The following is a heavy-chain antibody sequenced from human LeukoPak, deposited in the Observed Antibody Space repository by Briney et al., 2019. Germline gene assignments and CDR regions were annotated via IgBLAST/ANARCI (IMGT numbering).Heavy chain of an antibody. CDR3: ARNGVGLYSYFDY. CDR2: IYHSGST. J-gene: IGHJ4*02. D-gene: IGHD2-2*02. Sequence: SETLSLTCAVSGGSISGSNWWSWVRQPPGKGLEWIGEIYHSGSTNYNPSLKSRVTISVDKSKNQFSLKLSSVTAADTAVYYCARNGVGLYSYFDYWGQGTLVTVSS. V-gene: IGHV4-4*02. CDR1: GGSISGSNW.